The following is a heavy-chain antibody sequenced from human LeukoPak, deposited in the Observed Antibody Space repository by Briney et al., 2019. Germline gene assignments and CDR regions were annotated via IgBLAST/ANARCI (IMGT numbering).Heavy chain of an antibody. D-gene: IGHD5-18*01. CDR2: IYYSGST. V-gene: IGHV4-61*08. J-gene: IGHJ4*02. CDR1: GGSISSGGYS. CDR3: ARHGYSYGSDY. Sequence: SETLSLTCAVSGGSISSGGYSWSWIRQPPGKGLEWIGYIYYSGSTNYNPSLKSRVTISVDTSKNQFSLKLSSVTAADTAVYYCARHGYSYGSDYWGQGTLVTVSS.